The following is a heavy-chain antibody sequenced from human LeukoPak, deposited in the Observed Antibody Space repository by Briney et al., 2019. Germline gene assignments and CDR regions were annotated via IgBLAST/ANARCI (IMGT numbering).Heavy chain of an antibody. CDR2: ISFDGST. J-gene: IGHJ6*02. D-gene: IGHD1-14*01. CDR3: AGSGISVSWMGMDV. CDR1: GFIFSCCG. V-gene: IGHV3-30*03. Sequence: GRSLRLSCAASGFIFSCCGMRWVRQAPRKGLEWVALISFDGSTYYADSVQGRFTISRDNSKNTLYLQMNSLRTEDMAVYYCAGSGISVSWMGMDVWGQGTTVTVSS.